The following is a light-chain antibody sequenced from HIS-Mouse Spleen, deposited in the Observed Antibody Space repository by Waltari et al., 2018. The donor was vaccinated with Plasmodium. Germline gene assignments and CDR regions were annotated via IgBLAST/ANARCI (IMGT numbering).Light chain of an antibody. CDR2: QDS. CDR1: KLGYKY. CDR3: QAWDSSTVV. J-gene: IGLJ2*01. V-gene: IGLV3-1*01. Sequence: SYELTQPPSVSVAPGQTASITCSGDKLGYKYACWYQQKPGQSPVLVIYQDSKRPSGNPERFSGSNSGNTAPLTISGTHALDEADYYCQAWDSSTVVFGGGTKLTVL.